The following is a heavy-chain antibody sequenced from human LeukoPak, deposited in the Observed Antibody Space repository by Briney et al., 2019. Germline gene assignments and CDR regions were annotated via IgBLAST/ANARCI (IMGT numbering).Heavy chain of an antibody. Sequence: SETLSLTCTVSGGSISSGGYYWSWIRQPPGKGLEWIGHISYSGTTNYNPSLRSRVIISIDISQNQFSLRLSSVSAADTAVYYCAGAPNPTFFDYWGQGPLATVSS. J-gene: IGHJ4*02. CDR3: AGAPNPTFFDY. V-gene: IGHV4-61*08. CDR2: ISYSGTT. CDR1: GGSISSGGYY.